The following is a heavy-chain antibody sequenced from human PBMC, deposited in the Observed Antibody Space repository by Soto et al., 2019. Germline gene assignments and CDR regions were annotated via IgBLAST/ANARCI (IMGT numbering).Heavy chain of an antibody. CDR3: ARDTQWLGEAD. Sequence: GGSLRLSCAASGLTFSSYGMHWVRQAPGKGLEWVAVISYDGSNKYYVDSVKGRFTISRDNAKNSLYLQMNSLRAEDTAVYYCARDTQWLGEADWGQGTLVTVSS. CDR2: ISYDGSNK. J-gene: IGHJ4*02. D-gene: IGHD3-10*01. CDR1: GLTFSSYG. V-gene: IGHV3-30*03.